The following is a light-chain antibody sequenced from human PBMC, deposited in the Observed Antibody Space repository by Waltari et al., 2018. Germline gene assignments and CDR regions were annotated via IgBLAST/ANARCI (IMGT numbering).Light chain of an antibody. Sequence: DIQVTQSPSSLSASVGGRVTITCRATENINNYLNWFQQQPGKAPELLIYKASKLQSGVPSRFSGSGSGTDYTFTISSLQSEDVATYYCQHGFGTPFSFGQGTKVEIK. J-gene: IGKJ2*03. CDR3: QHGFGTPFS. CDR2: KAS. V-gene: IGKV1-39*01. CDR1: ENINNY.